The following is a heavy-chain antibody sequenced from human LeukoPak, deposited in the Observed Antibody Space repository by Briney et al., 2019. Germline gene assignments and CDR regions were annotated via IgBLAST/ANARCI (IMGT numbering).Heavy chain of an antibody. Sequence: PSETLSLTCTVSGGSISSYYWSWIRQPPGKGLEWIGYIDYSGSTDYNPSLKSRVTISVDTSNNHFSLTLSSVTAADTAVYYCARVERTSFDPWGQGTLVTVSS. CDR1: GGSISSYY. V-gene: IGHV4-59*01. J-gene: IGHJ5*02. CDR3: ARVERTSFDP. CDR2: IDYSGST. D-gene: IGHD1-1*01.